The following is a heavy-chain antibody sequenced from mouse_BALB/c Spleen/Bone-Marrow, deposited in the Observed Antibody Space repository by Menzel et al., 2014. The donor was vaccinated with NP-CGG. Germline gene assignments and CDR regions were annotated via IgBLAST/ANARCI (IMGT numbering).Heavy chain of an antibody. CDR2: IYPGDGDT. J-gene: IGHJ2*01. CDR1: GYVFSSYW. D-gene: IGHD2-10*02. Sequence: QVQLKQSGAELVRPGSSVKISCKASGYVFSSYWMNWVKRRPGQGLEWIGQIYPGDGDTNYNGKFKGKATLTADKSSSTAYMQLSSLTSEDSAVYFCARKYGDYWGQGTTLTVSS. CDR3: ARKYGDY. V-gene: IGHV1-80*01.